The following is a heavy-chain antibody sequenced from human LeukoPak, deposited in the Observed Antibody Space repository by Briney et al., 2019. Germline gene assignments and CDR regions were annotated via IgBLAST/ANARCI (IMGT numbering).Heavy chain of an antibody. CDR1: GFTFSSYW. CDR3: ARDYVWGSSESDY. CDR2: IKQDGSEK. Sequence: GGSLRLSCAASGFTFSSYWMNWVRQAPGKGLEWVANIKQDGSEKYYLDSVQGRFTISRDNAENSLFLQMSSLTVEDTAIYYCARDYVWGSSESDYWGQGTLVTVSS. D-gene: IGHD7-27*01. V-gene: IGHV3-7*01. J-gene: IGHJ4*02.